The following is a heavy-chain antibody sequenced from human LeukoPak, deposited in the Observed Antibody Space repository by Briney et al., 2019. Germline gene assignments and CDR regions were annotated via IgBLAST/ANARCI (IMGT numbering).Heavy chain of an antibody. CDR1: GFSFSSYW. CDR3: ARRYFDY. CDR2: IKQDGREK. J-gene: IGHJ4*02. V-gene: IGHV3-7*01. Sequence: GGSLRLSCAACGFSFSSYWLSWVRQAPGRGLEGVANIKQDGREKYYVDSVKGRFTISRDNAKNSLYLQMTSLRAEATAVDYCARRYFDYWGQGTLATVSS.